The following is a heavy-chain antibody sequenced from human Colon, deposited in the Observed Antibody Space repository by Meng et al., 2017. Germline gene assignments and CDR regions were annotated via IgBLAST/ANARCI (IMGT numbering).Heavy chain of an antibody. J-gene: IGHJ5*02. CDR2: VSVYTT. V-gene: IGHV1-18*01. D-gene: IGHD3-16*01. CDR1: GYTFSSSG. Sequence: QVQLVQSGAEVKKPGASVKVSCKASGYTFSSSGISWVRQAPGQGLEWMGWVSVYTTNYARKFQDRVAMTTDKSTSTAYMELRSLRSDDTAVYYCARTPFGGAVGTIGNWFDPWGQGTLVTVSS. CDR3: ARTPFGGAVGTIGNWFDP.